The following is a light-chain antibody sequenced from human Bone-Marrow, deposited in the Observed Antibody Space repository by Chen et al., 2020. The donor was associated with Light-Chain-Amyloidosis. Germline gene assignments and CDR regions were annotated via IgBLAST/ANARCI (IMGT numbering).Light chain of an antibody. V-gene: IGLV3-21*02. CDR2: DDS. J-gene: IGLJ3*02. CDR1: NIGSTS. CDR3: QVWDRSSDRPV. Sequence: SYVLTQPSSVSVAPGQTATIACGGNNIGSTSVNWYKQTPGQAPLLVGYDDSDRPSGIPERLSGSNAGNTATLTISRVEAGDEADYYCQVWDRSSDRPVFGGGTKLTVL.